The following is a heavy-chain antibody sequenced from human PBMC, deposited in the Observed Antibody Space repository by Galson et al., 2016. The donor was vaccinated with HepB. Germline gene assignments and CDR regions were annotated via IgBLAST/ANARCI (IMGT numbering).Heavy chain of an antibody. CDR1: GFTFSRFW. Sequence: SLRLSCAGSGFTFSRFWMSWVRRAPGKGLEWVANIKPDGSESYYADSVKGRFTLSRDNARNSLYLQMNSLRDEDTAGYYCARDFGYYCGADCHWGQGTLVTVSS. V-gene: IGHV3-7*04. D-gene: IGHD2-21*02. CDR3: ARDFGYYCGADCH. CDR2: IKPDGSES. J-gene: IGHJ4*02.